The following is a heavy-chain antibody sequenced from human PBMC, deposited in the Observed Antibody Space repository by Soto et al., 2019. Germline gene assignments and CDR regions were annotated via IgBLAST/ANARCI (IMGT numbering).Heavy chain of an antibody. J-gene: IGHJ5*02. Sequence: SQTLSLPCAISGDSVSSKSAAWNWIRQSPSRGLEWLGRTYCRSKWSTDYAISVKSRITINPDTSNNHFSLQLKSVTPEDTAVYYCTRALSGSYDHWGQGTLVTVSS. D-gene: IGHD1-26*01. V-gene: IGHV6-1*01. CDR1: GDSVSSKSAA. CDR2: TYCRSKWST. CDR3: TRALSGSYDH.